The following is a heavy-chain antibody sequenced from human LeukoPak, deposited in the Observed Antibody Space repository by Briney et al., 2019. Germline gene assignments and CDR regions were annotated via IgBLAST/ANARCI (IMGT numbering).Heavy chain of an antibody. CDR2: ISAYNGNT. D-gene: IGHD4-17*01. J-gene: IGHJ5*02. Sequence: ASVKVSCKASGYTFTGYYMHWVRQAPGQGLEWMGWISAYNGNTNYAQKLQGRVTMTTDTSTSTAYMELRSLRSDDTAVYYCARLNDYGDYWWFDPWGQGTLVSVSS. CDR3: ARLNDYGDYWWFDP. V-gene: IGHV1-18*04. CDR1: GYTFTGYY.